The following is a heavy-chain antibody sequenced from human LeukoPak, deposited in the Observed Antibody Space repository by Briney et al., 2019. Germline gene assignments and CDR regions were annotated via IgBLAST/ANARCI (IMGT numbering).Heavy chain of an antibody. J-gene: IGHJ4*02. CDR2: MYYSGST. CDR3: ARHPLKPVASYYFDY. CDR1: GGSTSSSSNY. Sequence: PSETLSLTCSVSGGSTSSSSNYWGWIRQPPGKGLEWIASMYYSGSTYYNPSLKSRVTISVDTSKNQFSLRLSSVTAADTALYYCARHPLKPVASYYFDYWGQGTLVTVSS. V-gene: IGHV4-39*01. D-gene: IGHD6-19*01.